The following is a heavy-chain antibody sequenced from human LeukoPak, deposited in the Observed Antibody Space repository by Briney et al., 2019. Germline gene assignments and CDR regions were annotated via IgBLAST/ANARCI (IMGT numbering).Heavy chain of an antibody. D-gene: IGHD1-26*01. J-gene: IGHJ4*02. CDR2: TSGSGGTI. Sequence: GGSLRLSCAASGFTFSTNAMRWVRQAPGKGLEWVSATSGSGGTIYYADSVKGRFTISRDNSKNTVYLQMNGLRAEDTAVYYCTKVGPGSYFDNWGQGTLVTVSS. CDR1: GFTFSTNA. V-gene: IGHV3-23*01. CDR3: TKVGPGSYFDN.